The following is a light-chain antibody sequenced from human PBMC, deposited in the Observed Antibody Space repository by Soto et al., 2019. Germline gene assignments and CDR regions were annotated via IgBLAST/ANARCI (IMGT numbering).Light chain of an antibody. CDR1: SSDVGGYNY. V-gene: IGLV2-14*01. CDR3: SSYTSSSTRKV. Sequence: QSALTQPASVSGSPGQSITISCTGTSSDVGGYNYVSWYQQHPGKAPKLRIYDVSNRPSGVSNRFSGSKSGNTASLTISGLQAEDEADYYCSSYTSSSTRKVFGGGTQLTLL. J-gene: IGLJ3*02. CDR2: DVS.